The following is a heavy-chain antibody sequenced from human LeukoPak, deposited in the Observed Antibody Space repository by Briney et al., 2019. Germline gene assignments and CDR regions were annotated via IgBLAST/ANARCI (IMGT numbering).Heavy chain of an antibody. CDR1: GGSISSSSYY. Sequence: PSETLSLTCTVFGGSISSSSYYWVWIRQPPGKGLKWIGNIFYTGSTYYSPSLKSRLTVSVDTSKNQISLRLTSVTAADTAVYYCARLNQRAFDFWGQGTMVTVSS. CDR2: IFYTGST. V-gene: IGHV4-39*01. J-gene: IGHJ3*01. CDR3: ARLNQRAFDF. D-gene: IGHD5-24*01.